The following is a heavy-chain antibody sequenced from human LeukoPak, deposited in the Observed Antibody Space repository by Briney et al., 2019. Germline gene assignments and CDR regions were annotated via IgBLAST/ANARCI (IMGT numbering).Heavy chain of an antibody. Sequence: ASVKVSCKASGYTFTGYYMHWVRQAPGQGLEWMGWINPNSGGTNYAQKFQGRVTMTRDTSISTAYMELSRLRSDDTAVYYCARGAEAQVYYYDSSGSNWFDPWGRGTLVTVSS. V-gene: IGHV1-2*02. CDR3: ARGAEAQVYYYDSSGSNWFDP. D-gene: IGHD3-22*01. J-gene: IGHJ5*02. CDR2: INPNSGGT. CDR1: GYTFTGYY.